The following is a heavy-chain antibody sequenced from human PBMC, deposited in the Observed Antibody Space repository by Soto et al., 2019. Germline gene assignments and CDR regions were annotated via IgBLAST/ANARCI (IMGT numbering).Heavy chain of an antibody. J-gene: IGHJ4*02. D-gene: IGHD2-8*02. CDR1: GGSFSGYY. CDR2: INHSGST. CDR3: ARGMTPPGAPAWYYFDS. V-gene: IGHV4-34*01. Sequence: KPSETLSLTCAVYGGSFSGYYWSWIRQPPGKGLEWIGEINHSGSTNYNPSLKSRVTISVDTSKNQFSLRLTSVTAADTALYYCARGMTPPGAPAWYYFDSWGQGTLVTVSS.